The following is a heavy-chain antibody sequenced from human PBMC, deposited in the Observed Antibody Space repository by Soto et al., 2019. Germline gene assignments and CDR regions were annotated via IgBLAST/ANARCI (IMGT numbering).Heavy chain of an antibody. CDR2: VYPGDSDT. Sequence: PXESLKISFQGSGYSLTSYWIGWVRQMPGKGLEWMGIVYPGDSDTRYSPSFQGQVTISADKSISTAYLQWSSLEASDTAIYFCASAEDDSGYFRYWGQGTLVTVSS. D-gene: IGHD5-12*01. J-gene: IGHJ4*02. V-gene: IGHV5-51*01. CDR3: ASAEDDSGYFRY. CDR1: GYSLTSYW.